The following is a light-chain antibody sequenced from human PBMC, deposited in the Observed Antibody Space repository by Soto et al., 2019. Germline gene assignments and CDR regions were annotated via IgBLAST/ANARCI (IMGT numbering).Light chain of an antibody. V-gene: IGLV3-21*02. CDR1: GIGSKS. CDR3: QVWNSRTDHVV. Sequence: SYVLTQPPSVSAAPGRTASINCGANGIGSKSVHWYQQKPGQAPVVVISDDSDRPSGIPERFSASNSGNTATLTISRVEAGDEADYYCQVWNSRTDHVVFGGGTQLTVL. CDR2: DDS. J-gene: IGLJ2*01.